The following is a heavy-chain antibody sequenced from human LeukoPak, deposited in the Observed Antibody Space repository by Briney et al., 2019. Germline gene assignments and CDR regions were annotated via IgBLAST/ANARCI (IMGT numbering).Heavy chain of an antibody. CDR2: IYYSGTT. Sequence: SETLSLTCTDSDGSLSSTIYHWGWIRQPPGKGLEWIGNIYYSGTTSYNPSLKSRVTISTDTSKNQFSLRLNSVTAADAAVYYCARKSGALPLFWWGQGTLVTVSS. J-gene: IGHJ4*02. D-gene: IGHD3-3*01. V-gene: IGHV4-39*07. CDR3: ARKSGALPLFW. CDR1: DGSLSSTIYH.